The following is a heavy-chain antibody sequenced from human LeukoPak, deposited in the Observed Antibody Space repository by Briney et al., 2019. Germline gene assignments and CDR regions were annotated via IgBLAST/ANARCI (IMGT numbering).Heavy chain of an antibody. V-gene: IGHV3-23*01. D-gene: IGHD3-22*01. CDR2: ISGSGGST. CDR3: AKDPTMIVVVIPDY. Sequence: PGGSLRLSCAASGFTFSSYAMSWVRQAPGKGLEWVSAISGSGGSTYYADSAKGRFTISRDNSKNTLYLQMNSLRAEDTAVYYCAKDPTMIVVVIPDYWGQGTLVTVSS. J-gene: IGHJ4*02. CDR1: GFTFSSYA.